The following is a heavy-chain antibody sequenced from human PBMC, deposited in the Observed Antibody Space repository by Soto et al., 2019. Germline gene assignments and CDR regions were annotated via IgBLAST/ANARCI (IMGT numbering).Heavy chain of an antibody. CDR1: GYSFTSYW. Sequence: PGESLKISCKGSGYSFTSYWISWVRQMPGKGLEWMGRIDPSDSYTNYSPSFQGHVTISADKSISTAYLQWSSLKASDTAMYYCARLSHDYYGSGSDSAITHYYSYGMDVWGQGTTVTVSS. V-gene: IGHV5-10-1*01. D-gene: IGHD3-10*01. CDR2: IDPSDSYT. J-gene: IGHJ6*02. CDR3: ARLSHDYYGSGSDSAITHYYSYGMDV.